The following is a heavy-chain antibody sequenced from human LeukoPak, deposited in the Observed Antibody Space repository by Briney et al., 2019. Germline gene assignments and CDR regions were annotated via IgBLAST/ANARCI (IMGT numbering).Heavy chain of an antibody. CDR3: VRDTATTFY. Sequence: PGGSLRLSCAASGLTVISNYMSWVRQAPGKGLEWVSVIYPGGSTYYADSVKGRFTFSRDTSKSTLYLQMTSLGAEDTAVYYCVRDTATTFYWGQGTLVTVSS. V-gene: IGHV3-53*01. CDR2: IYPGGST. J-gene: IGHJ4*02. D-gene: IGHD1-1*01. CDR1: GLTVISNY.